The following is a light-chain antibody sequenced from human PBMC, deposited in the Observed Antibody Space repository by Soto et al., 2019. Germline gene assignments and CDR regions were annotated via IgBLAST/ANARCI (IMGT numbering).Light chain of an antibody. J-gene: IGKJ2*01. CDR2: WAS. CDR3: QQYFITPYT. Sequence: DIVMTQSPDSLAVSLGERATINCKSSQSVVYSSNNKNYLAWYQQKPGQPPKLPIYWASTRESGVPDRFSGSGSGTDFTLTISSLQAEDVAVYYCQQYFITPYTFGQGTKLEIK. V-gene: IGKV4-1*01. CDR1: QSVVYSSNNKNY.